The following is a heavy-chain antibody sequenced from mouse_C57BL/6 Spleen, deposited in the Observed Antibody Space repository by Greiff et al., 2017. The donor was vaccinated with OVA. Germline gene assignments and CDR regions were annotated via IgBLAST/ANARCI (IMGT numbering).Heavy chain of an antibody. Sequence: EVKLMESGGGLVKPGGSLKLSCAASGFTFSDYGMHWVRQAPEKGLEWVAYISSGGSTIYYADTVKGRFTISRDNAKNTLFLQMTSLRSEDTAMYYCARSWYFDVWGKGTTVTVSS. CDR1: GFTFSDYG. J-gene: IGHJ1*03. V-gene: IGHV5-17*01. CDR2: ISSGGSTI. CDR3: ARSWYFDV.